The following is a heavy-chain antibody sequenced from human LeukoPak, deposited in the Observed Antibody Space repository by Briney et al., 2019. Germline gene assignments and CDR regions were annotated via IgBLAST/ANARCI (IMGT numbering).Heavy chain of an antibody. V-gene: IGHV1-69*13. Sequence: SVKVSCKASGGTFSSYAISWVRQAPGQGLEWMGGIIPIFGTANYAQKFQGRVTITADESTSTAYMELSSLGSEDTAVYYCARARYCSGTSCYTNWFDPWGQGTLVTVSS. CDR1: GGTFSSYA. CDR3: ARARYCSGTSCYTNWFDP. J-gene: IGHJ5*02. D-gene: IGHD2-2*02. CDR2: IIPIFGTA.